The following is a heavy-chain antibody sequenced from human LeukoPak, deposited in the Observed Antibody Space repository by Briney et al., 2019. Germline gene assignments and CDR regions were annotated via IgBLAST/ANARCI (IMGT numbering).Heavy chain of an antibody. Sequence: ASVKVSCKASGYTFTGYYMHWVRQAPGQGLEWMAWIDPNSGATNYAQKFQGRITMTRDTSISAAYMELSRLRSDDTAVYYCARVGATYSGDPWGQGTLVTVSS. CDR2: IDPNSGAT. CDR1: GYTFTGYY. CDR3: ARVGATYSGDP. J-gene: IGHJ5*02. D-gene: IGHD1-26*01. V-gene: IGHV1-2*02.